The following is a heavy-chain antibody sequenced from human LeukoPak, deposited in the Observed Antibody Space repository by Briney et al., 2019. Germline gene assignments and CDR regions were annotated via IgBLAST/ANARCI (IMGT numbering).Heavy chain of an antibody. CDR1: GFTFSSFA. Sequence: PGGSLRLSCAASGFTFSSFAMSWVRQAPGKGLGWVLAISGSGGSTYYADSVKGRFTISRDNSKNTLYLQMSSLTAEDTAVYHCAKVRRAYRSFVGSSFDYWGQGTLVTVSS. CDR2: ISGSGGST. V-gene: IGHV3-23*01. CDR3: AKVRRAYRSFVGSSFDY. J-gene: IGHJ4*02. D-gene: IGHD3-16*01.